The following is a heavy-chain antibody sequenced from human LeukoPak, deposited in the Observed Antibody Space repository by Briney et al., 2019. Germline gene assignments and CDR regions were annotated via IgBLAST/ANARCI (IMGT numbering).Heavy chain of an antibody. CDR2: INNDGSST. V-gene: IGHV3-74*01. CDR3: ARVRAYDISTGYYSDTFDY. CDR1: GFTFSSYW. J-gene: IGHJ4*02. D-gene: IGHD3-9*01. Sequence: GGSLRLSCAASGFTFSSYWMHWVRQAPGKGLVWVSRINNDGSSTSYADSVKGRFTISRDNAKNTLYLQMNSLRAEDTAVYYCARVRAYDISTGYYSDTFDYWGQGTLVTVSS.